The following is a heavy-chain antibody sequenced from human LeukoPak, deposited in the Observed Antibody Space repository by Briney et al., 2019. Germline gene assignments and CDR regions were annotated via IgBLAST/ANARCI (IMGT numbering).Heavy chain of an antibody. V-gene: IGHV3-53*01. Sequence: GGSLRLSRAASGFTVRSNYMSWVRQAPGKGLEWVSVIYSGGSTYYADSVKGRFTISRDNSKNTLYLQMNSLRAEDTAVYYCARELITFGGVIVNGAFDIWGQGTMVTVSS. CDR2: IYSGGST. J-gene: IGHJ3*02. CDR1: GFTVRSNY. CDR3: ARELITFGGVIVNGAFDI. D-gene: IGHD3-16*02.